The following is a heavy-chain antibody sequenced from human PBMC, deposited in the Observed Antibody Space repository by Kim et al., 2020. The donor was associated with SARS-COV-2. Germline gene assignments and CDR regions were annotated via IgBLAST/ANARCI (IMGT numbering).Heavy chain of an antibody. V-gene: IGHV4-31*03. CDR1: GGSISSGGYY. Sequence: SETLSLTCTVSGGSISSGGYYWSWIRQHPGKGLEWIGYIYYSGSTYYNPSLKSRVTISVDTSKNQFSLKLSSVTAADTAVYYCASAVSQLPDLNWFDPWGQGTLVTVSS. CDR2: IYYSGST. J-gene: IGHJ5*02. CDR3: ASAVSQLPDLNWFDP. D-gene: IGHD2-2*01.